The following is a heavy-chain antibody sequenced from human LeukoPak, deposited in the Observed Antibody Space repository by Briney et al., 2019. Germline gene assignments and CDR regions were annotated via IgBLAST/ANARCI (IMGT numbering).Heavy chain of an antibody. J-gene: IGHJ4*02. CDR3: GRNLGSGSDH. CDR1: GDSISGPY. Sequence: SETLSLTCSVSGDSISGPYWNWIRQSPGRGLEWIGYTHYTGENNYNPSLKSRLTTSVDTSNNQVYLRLSSVTAADTAVYYCGRNLGSGSDHWGQGTLVTVSS. V-gene: IGHV4-59*11. D-gene: IGHD3-10*01. CDR2: THYTGEN.